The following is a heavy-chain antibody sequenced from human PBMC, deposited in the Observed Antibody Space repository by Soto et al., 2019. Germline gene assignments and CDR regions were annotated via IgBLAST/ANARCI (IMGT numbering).Heavy chain of an antibody. CDR3: ARAISGSHEDSDI. Sequence: PSETLSLTCTVSGGSISSYYWSWIRQPPGKGLEWIGYIYYSGSTNYNPSLKSRVTISVDTSKNQFSLKLSSVTAADTAVYYCARAISGSHEDSDIRGQATMVPVS. CDR2: IYYSGST. D-gene: IGHD1-26*01. CDR1: GGSISSYY. V-gene: IGHV4-59*01. J-gene: IGHJ3*02.